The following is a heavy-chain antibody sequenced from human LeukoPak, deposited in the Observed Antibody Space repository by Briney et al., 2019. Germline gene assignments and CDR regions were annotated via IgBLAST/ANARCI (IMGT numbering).Heavy chain of an antibody. CDR2: IYYSGGT. V-gene: IGHV4-59*01. CDR1: GGAISSYY. Sequence: PSETLSLTCIVSGGAISSYYWSWIRQSPGKGLEWIGYIYYSGGTKYSPSLMSRVTISVDRAQNQFSMTLTSVTATDTAVYYCARDGLYDSSGYYMDSWGQGTPVIVSS. J-gene: IGHJ4*02. CDR3: ARDGLYDSSGYYMDS. D-gene: IGHD3-22*01.